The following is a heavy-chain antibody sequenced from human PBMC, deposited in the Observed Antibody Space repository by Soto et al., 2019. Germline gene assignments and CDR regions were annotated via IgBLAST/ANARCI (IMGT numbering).Heavy chain of an antibody. CDR2: IGQDGSEK. CDR3: SRDICGRATGCVN. CDR1: GFAFSNYL. J-gene: IGHJ4*02. V-gene: IGHV3-7*01. D-gene: IGHD3-9*01. Sequence: GGSLRLSCAASGFAFSNYLMSWVRQAPGKGLEWVANIGQDGSEKFYVGSVKGRFTISRDNAKNSLYLQMDSLRAEDTAIYYCSRDICGRATGCVNWGQGTQVTVSS.